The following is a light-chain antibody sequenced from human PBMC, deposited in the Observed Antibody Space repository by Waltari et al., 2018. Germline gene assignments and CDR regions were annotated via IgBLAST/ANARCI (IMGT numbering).Light chain of an antibody. CDR3: CSDEGDNTWV. Sequence: QSALTQPASVSAPPGQSTTISCTGTRSAVGSHDLVSWYQQFPGKPPKLIIYDGNKRPSRVSNRFSGFQSGNTATLTISGLQAEDEADYYCCSDEGDNTWVFGGGTKVTVL. V-gene: IGLV2-23*01. J-gene: IGLJ3*02. CDR2: DGN. CDR1: RSAVGSHDL.